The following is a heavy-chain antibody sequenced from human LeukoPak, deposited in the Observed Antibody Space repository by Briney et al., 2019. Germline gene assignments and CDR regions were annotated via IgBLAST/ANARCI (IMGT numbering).Heavy chain of an antibody. Sequence: PGGSLRLSCAASGFTFSSYSMNWVRQAPGKGLEWVSYISSSSTTIYYADSVKGRFTISRDNAKNSLYLQMSSLRAEDTSVYYCARDGEWLFDYWGQGTLVTVSS. V-gene: IGHV3-48*04. J-gene: IGHJ4*02. CDR3: ARDGEWLFDY. CDR2: ISSSSTTI. CDR1: GFTFSSYS. D-gene: IGHD6-19*01.